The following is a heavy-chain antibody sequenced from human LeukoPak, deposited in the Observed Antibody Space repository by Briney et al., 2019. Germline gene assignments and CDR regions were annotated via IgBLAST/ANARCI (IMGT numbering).Heavy chain of an antibody. V-gene: IGHV1-46*01. CDR2: INPSGGST. J-gene: IGHJ6*03. Sequence: ASVKVSCKASGYTFTSYYMHWVRQAPGQGLEWMGIINPSGGSTSYAQKFQGRVTMTRDTSTSTVYMELSSLRSEDTAVYYCARDLYCSGGSCYSSRAAPYYYYRDVWGKGTTVTVSS. D-gene: IGHD2-15*01. CDR3: ARDLYCSGGSCYSSRAAPYYYYRDV. CDR1: GYTFTSYY.